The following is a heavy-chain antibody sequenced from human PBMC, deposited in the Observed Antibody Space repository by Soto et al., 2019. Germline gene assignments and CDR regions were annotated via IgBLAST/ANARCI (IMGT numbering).Heavy chain of an antibody. CDR3: ARHPARASYFDY. D-gene: IGHD6-6*01. V-gene: IGHV4-61*01. CDR2: IYFSGSS. CDR1: GGYVGSGNFY. Sequence: ASETLSLTCTVSGGYVGSGNFYWSWIRQPPGKGLEWIGDIYFSGSSFYNPSLKSRLTISLDMSKNQFSLKLSSVTSADTAVYYCARHPARASYFDYWGQGALVTVSS. J-gene: IGHJ4*02.